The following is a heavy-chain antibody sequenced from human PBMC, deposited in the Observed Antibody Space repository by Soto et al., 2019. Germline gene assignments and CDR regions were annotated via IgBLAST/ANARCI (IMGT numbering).Heavy chain of an antibody. V-gene: IGHV3-74*01. CDR3: ARDIGYSSGWYGYGMDV. CDR1: GFTFSSYW. Sequence: EVQLVESGGGLVQPGGSLRLSCAASGFTFSSYWMHWVRQAPGKGLVWVSRISSDGSSTSYADSVKGRFTISRDNAKNTLYLQMNSLRAEDTAVYYCARDIGYSSGWYGYGMDVWGQGTTVTVSS. CDR2: ISSDGSST. J-gene: IGHJ6*02. D-gene: IGHD6-19*01.